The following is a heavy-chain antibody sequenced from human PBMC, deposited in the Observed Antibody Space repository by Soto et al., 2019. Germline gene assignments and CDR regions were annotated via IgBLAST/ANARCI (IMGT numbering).Heavy chain of an antibody. CDR1: GFTFNTFY. V-gene: IGHV1-46*02. CDR2: ITPSNGFT. Sequence: QVQLVQSGAELKKPGASVSLSCKASGFTFNTFYIHWVRQSPGEGLQWMGVITPSNGFTSYPQNLQGSVTMTAGTSTTTGYLDLSSLKSEDTAVYFCARDRPDTYCGGACPLGYYYHGMDVWGQGTAVTVSS. J-gene: IGHJ6*02. D-gene: IGHD2-21*02. CDR3: ARDRPDTYCGGACPLGYYYHGMDV.